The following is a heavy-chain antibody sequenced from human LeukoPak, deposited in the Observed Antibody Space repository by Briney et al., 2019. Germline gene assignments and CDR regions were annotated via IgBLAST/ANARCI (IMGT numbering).Heavy chain of an antibody. CDR2: ISGSGGST. Sequence: GGSLRLSCAASGFTFSSYAMSWVRQAPGKGLEWVSAISGSGGSTYYAHSVKGRFTISRDNSKNTLYLEMNSLRAEDAAVYYCAKNYDFWSGYYLYHFDNWGQGTLVTVSS. J-gene: IGHJ4*02. D-gene: IGHD3-3*01. V-gene: IGHV3-23*01. CDR3: AKNYDFWSGYYLYHFDN. CDR1: GFTFSSYA.